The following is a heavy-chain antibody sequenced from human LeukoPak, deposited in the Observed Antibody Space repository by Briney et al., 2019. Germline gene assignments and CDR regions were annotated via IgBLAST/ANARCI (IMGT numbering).Heavy chain of an antibody. V-gene: IGHV3-7*01. J-gene: IGHJ4*02. CDR2: IKEDGGER. Sequence: GGSLRLSCVTSKFPFSSYWMSWVRQAPGKGLEWVANIKEDGGERFYVDSVKGRFSISRDNAKDSLYLQMNSLRAEDTAVYYCGRTGDLSDYWGQGTLVTVSS. CDR3: GRTGDLSDY. CDR1: KFPFSSYW. D-gene: IGHD7-27*01.